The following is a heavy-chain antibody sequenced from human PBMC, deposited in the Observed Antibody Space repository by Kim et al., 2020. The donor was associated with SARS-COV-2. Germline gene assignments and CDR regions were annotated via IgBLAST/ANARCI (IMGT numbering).Heavy chain of an antibody. CDR1: GFTFSDYY. J-gene: IGHJ6*02. V-gene: IGHV3-11*01. CDR3: ARPGGITIFGVVIIRPYYYGMDG. D-gene: IGHD3-3*01. CDR2: ISSSGSTI. Sequence: GGSLRLSCAASGFTFSDYYMSWIRQAPGKGLEWVSYISSSGSTIYYADSVKGRFTISRDNAKNSLYLQMNSLRAEDTAVYYCARPGGITIFGVVIIRPYYYGMDGWGQGTTVTVSS.